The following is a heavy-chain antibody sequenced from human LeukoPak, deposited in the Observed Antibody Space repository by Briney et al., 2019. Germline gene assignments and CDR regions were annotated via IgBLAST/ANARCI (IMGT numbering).Heavy chain of an antibody. CDR1: GGSISSSNW. Sequence: SETLSLTCAVSGGSISSSNWWSWVRQPPGKGLEWIGEIYHSGSTNYNPSLKSRVTISVDKSKNQFSLKPSSVTAADTAVYYCARRTSCSGGSCYWVVSMRYFDYWGQGTLVTVSS. J-gene: IGHJ4*02. V-gene: IGHV4-4*02. CDR2: IYHSGST. D-gene: IGHD2-15*01. CDR3: ARRTSCSGGSCYWVVSMRYFDY.